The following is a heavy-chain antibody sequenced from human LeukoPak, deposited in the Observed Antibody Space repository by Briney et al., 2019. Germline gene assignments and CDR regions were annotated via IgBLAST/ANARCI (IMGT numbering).Heavy chain of an antibody. CDR2: INHSGST. CDR1: GGSFSGYY. D-gene: IGHD3-22*01. Sequence: PSETLSLTCAVYGGSFSGYYWSWIRQPPGKVLEWVGEINHSGSTNYNPSLKSRVTISVDTSKNQFSLKLSSVTAADTAVYYCARQENYYYDSSGYPLFDYWGQGTLVTVSS. V-gene: IGHV4-34*01. J-gene: IGHJ4*02. CDR3: ARQENYYYDSSGYPLFDY.